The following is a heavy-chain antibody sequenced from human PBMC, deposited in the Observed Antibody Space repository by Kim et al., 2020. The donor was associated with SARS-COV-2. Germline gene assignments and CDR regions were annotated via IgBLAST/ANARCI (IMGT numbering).Heavy chain of an antibody. D-gene: IGHD1-26*01. CDR3: AGPHSGRVGGAYFDP. CDR1: GGSITSGHFY. V-gene: IGHV4-39*01. J-gene: IGHJ5*02. Sequence: SETLSLTCTVSGGSITSGHFYWGWIRQPPGKGREYIGNLLYPGSTYYNPSLKSRVIISVDTLKNQFSLNLLSVTAADTAVYYCAGPHSGRVGGAYFDPWGQGTLVTVSS. CDR2: LLYPGST.